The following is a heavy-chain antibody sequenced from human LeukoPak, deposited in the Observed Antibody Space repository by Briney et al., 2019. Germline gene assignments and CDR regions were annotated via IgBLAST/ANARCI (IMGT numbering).Heavy chain of an antibody. Sequence: PGGSLRLSCAASGFTFGSCGMHWVRQAPGKGLEWLAIIWYDGNKKYYADSVKGRFTISRDNSKNTLYLQMNSLRVEDTAVYYCTRDLHPNGWSDFDSWGRGTLVTVSS. V-gene: IGHV3-33*01. CDR3: TRDLHPNGWSDFDS. J-gene: IGHJ4*02. CDR2: IWYDGNKK. CDR1: GFTFGSCG. D-gene: IGHD6-19*01.